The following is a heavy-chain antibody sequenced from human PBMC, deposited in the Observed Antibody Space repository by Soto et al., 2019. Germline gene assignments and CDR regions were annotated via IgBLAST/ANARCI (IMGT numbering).Heavy chain of an antibody. CDR2: IASDVSAT. CDR3: ARDSPAAGGIDY. V-gene: IGHV3-74*01. J-gene: IGHJ4*02. Sequence: EVQLVESGGGLVQPGGSLRLSCTASGFTFSGFWMHWVRQAPGKGLVWVSRIASDVSATIYADSVEGRFTISRDNAKNTLYLQMNSLRAEDSAVYYCARDSPAAGGIDYWGQGTLVTVSS. D-gene: IGHD3-16*01. CDR1: GFTFSGFW.